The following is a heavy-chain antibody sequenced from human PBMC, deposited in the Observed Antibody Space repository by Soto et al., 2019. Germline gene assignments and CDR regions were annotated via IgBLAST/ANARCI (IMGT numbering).Heavy chain of an antibody. V-gene: IGHV3-33*01. CDR1: GFTFSSYG. CDR2: IWYDGSNK. D-gene: IGHD6-13*01. CDR3: ARVRDGSSWYAEYAFDI. Sequence: GGSLRLSCAASGFTFSSYGMHWVRQAPGKGLEWVAVIWYDGSNKYYADSVKGRFTISRDNSKNTLYLQMNSLRAEDTAVYYCARVRDGSSWYAEYAFDIWGQGTMVTVSS. J-gene: IGHJ3*02.